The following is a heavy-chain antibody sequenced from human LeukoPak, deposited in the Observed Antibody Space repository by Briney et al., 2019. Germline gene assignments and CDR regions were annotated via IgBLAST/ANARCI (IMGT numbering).Heavy chain of an antibody. CDR3: ARGGNRITMVRGVIIPLQH. Sequence: GASVRVSCKASGYTFTGYYMHWVRQAPGQGLEWMGWINPNSGGTNYAQKFQGRVTMTRDTSISTAYMELSRLRSDDTAVYYCARGGNRITMVRGVIIPLQHWGQGTLVTVSS. CDR1: GYTFTGYY. CDR2: INPNSGGT. J-gene: IGHJ1*01. V-gene: IGHV1-2*02. D-gene: IGHD3-10*01.